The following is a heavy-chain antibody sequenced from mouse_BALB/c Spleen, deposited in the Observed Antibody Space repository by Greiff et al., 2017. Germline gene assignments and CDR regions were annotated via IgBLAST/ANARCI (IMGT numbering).Heavy chain of an antibody. CDR2: IYPGDGST. V-gene: IGHV1S56*01. CDR1: GYTFTSYY. Sequence: QVQLQQSGPELVKPGASVKMSCKASGYTFTSYYIHWVKQRPGQGLEWIGWIYPGDGSTKYNEKFKGKTTLTADKSSSTAYMLLSSLTSEDSAIYFCAKTGTGTFFDYWGQGTTLTVSS. D-gene: IGHD4-1*01. CDR3: AKTGTGTFFDY. J-gene: IGHJ2*01.